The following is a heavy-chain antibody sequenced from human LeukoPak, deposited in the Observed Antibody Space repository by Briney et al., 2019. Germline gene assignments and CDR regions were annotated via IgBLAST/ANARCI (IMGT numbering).Heavy chain of an antibody. V-gene: IGHV1-69*06. J-gene: IGHJ5*02. CDR1: FSXXX. D-gene: IGHD6-13*01. Sequence: FSXXXISWVRQAPGQGGEWMGGIIPIFGTANYAQKFQGRVTITADKSTSTAYMELSRLRSDDTAVYYCARDRAYSSSWYEAWGQGTLVTVSS. CDR3: ARDRAYSSSWYEA. CDR2: IIPIFGTA.